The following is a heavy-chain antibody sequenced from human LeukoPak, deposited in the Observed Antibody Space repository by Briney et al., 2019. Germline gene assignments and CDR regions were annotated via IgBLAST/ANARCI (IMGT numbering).Heavy chain of an antibody. CDR2: IYYSGST. J-gene: IGHJ4*02. Sequence: SETLSLTCTVSGGSISSRSYYWGWIRQPPGKGLEWIGSIYYSGSTYYNPSLKSRVTISVDTSKNQFSLKLSSVTAADTAVYYCARHPVGATSHFDYWGQGTLVTVSS. CDR3: ARHPVGATSHFDY. CDR1: GGSISSRSYY. D-gene: IGHD1-26*01. V-gene: IGHV4-39*01.